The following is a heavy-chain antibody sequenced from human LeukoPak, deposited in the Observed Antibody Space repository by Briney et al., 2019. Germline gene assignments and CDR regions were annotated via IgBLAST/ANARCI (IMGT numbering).Heavy chain of an antibody. CDR3: ARSTYGSGSYYKG. D-gene: IGHD3-10*01. CDR2: IYYSGST. CDR1: GGSISSYY. Sequence: SETLSLTCTVSGGSISSYYWSWIRQPPGKGLEWIGYIYYSGSTNYNPSLKSRVTISVDTSKNQFSLKLSSVTAADTAVYYCARSTYGSGSYYKGWGQGTLVTVSS. J-gene: IGHJ4*02. V-gene: IGHV4-59*12.